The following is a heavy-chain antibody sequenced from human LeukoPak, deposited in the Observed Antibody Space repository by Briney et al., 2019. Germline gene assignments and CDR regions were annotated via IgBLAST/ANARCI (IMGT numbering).Heavy chain of an antibody. CDR2: INSDGSST. V-gene: IGHV3-74*01. J-gene: IGHJ5*02. CDR3: ASNHYDFWSGYYGDVLDP. Sequence: GGSLRLSCAASGFTFSSYWMHWVRQAPGKGLVWVSRINSDGSSTSYADPVKGRFTISRDNAKNTLYLQMNSLRAEDTAVYYCASNHYDFWSGYYGDVLDPWGQGTLVTVSS. CDR1: GFTFSSYW. D-gene: IGHD3-3*01.